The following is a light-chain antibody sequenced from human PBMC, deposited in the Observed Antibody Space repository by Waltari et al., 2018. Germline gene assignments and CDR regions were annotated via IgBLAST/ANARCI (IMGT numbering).Light chain of an antibody. CDR3: HQSYHTPPLT. Sequence: DIVMTQSPDSLAVSLGERATINRKSSESVLYNSDNNNYLTWYQKKPGQPPKLLIYWASTRESVVPDRCSGSGSGTDCTLTISSLQAEDVAVYYCHQSYHTPPLTFGGGTNVEIK. CDR2: WAS. V-gene: IGKV4-1*01. J-gene: IGKJ4*01. CDR1: ESVLYNSDNNNY.